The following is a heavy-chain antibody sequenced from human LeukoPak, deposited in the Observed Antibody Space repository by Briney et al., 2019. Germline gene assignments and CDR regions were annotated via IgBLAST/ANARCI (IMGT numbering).Heavy chain of an antibody. J-gene: IGHJ6*03. D-gene: IGHD2-2*01. CDR2: ISGSGGST. CDR3: AKAVLGYCSSTSCYRTGVYYYYYMDV. CDR1: GFTFSSYA. V-gene: IGHV3-23*01. Sequence: GGSLRLSCAASGFTFSSYAMSWVRQAPGKGLEWVSAISGSGGSTYYADSVKGRFTISRDNSKNTLYLQMNSLRAEDTAVYYCAKAVLGYCSSTSCYRTGVYYYYYMDVWGKGTTVTVSS.